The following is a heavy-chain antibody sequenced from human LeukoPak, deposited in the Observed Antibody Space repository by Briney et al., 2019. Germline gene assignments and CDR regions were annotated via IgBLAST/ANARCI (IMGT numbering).Heavy chain of an antibody. V-gene: IGHV1-69*05. J-gene: IGHJ4*02. CDR3: AREVGSGWYYFDY. D-gene: IGHD6-19*01. CDR1: GGTFSSYT. CDR2: IIPIFGTA. Sequence: SVKVSCKGSGGTFSSYTISWVRQAPGQGLEGMGRIIPIFGTANNAHKFQGRVTITTDESTSTAYMELSSLRSEDTAVYYCAREVGSGWYYFDYWGQGTLVTVSS.